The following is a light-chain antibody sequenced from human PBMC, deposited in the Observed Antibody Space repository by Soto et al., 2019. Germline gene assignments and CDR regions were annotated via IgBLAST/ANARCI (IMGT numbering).Light chain of an antibody. V-gene: IGLV1-51*01. Sequence: QSVLTQPPSVSAAPGQKVTISCSGSSSNIGNNYVSWYQQLPGTAPKLLIYDNNKRPSGIPDRVSGSKSGTSATLGITGLQTGDEADYYCGTWDSSLSAYVFGTGTKLTV. CDR2: DNN. CDR3: GTWDSSLSAYV. CDR1: SSNIGNNY. J-gene: IGLJ1*01.